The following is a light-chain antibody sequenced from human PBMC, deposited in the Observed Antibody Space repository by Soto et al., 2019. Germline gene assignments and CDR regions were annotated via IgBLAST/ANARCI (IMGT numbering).Light chain of an antibody. Sequence: AIQLTQSPSSLSASVGDRVTITCRASQGISSALAWYQQKPGKAPKLLIYDASSLESGVPSRFSGSGSGTEFTLTISSLQPDDLATYYCQQYNSSPLTFGGGTKVEIK. J-gene: IGKJ4*01. CDR3: QQYNSSPLT. CDR2: DAS. V-gene: IGKV1-13*02. CDR1: QGISSA.